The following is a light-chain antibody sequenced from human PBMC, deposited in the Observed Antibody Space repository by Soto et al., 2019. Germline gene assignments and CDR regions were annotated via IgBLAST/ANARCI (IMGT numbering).Light chain of an antibody. J-gene: IGKJ5*01. CDR2: HAI. CDR1: QSISGN. CDR3: QQYNNWPPIT. V-gene: IGKV3-15*01. Sequence: EIVITHSPATLSFSSVESATLSCRASQSISGNLAWYQQKPGQAPRLLIYHAIARATGIPTRFSGSGSGTEFTLTISSLQSEDFAVYYCQQYNNWPPITFGQGTRLEIK.